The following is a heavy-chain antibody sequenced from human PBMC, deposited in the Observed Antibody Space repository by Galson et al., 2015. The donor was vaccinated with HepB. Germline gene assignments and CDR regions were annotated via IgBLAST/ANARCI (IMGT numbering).Heavy chain of an antibody. J-gene: IGHJ6*02. CDR2: IDWDDDK. V-gene: IGHV2-70*01. D-gene: IGHD6-13*01. Sequence: PALVKPTQTLTLTCTFSVFSLSTSGMCVSWIRQPPGKALEWLALIDWDDDKYYSTSLKTRLTISKDTSKNQVVLTMTNMDPVDTATYYCARIRDIAAAGPYYYYYGMDVWGQGTTVTVSS. CDR3: ARIRDIAAAGPYYYYYGMDV. CDR1: VFSLSTSGMC.